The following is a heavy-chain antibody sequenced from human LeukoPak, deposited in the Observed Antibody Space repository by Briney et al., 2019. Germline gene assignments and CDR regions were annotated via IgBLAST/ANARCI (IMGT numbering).Heavy chain of an antibody. Sequence: GESLKISCKGSGYSFTSYWIGWVRQVPGKGLEWMGIIYPGDSDTRYSPSFQGQVTTSADKSISTAYLQWSTLKASDTAMYYCARHLVPGITMVRGVTRTLLFDPWGQGTLVTVSS. CDR3: ARHLVPGITMVRGVTRTLLFDP. J-gene: IGHJ5*02. CDR1: GYSFTSYW. V-gene: IGHV5-51*01. D-gene: IGHD3-10*01. CDR2: IYPGDSDT.